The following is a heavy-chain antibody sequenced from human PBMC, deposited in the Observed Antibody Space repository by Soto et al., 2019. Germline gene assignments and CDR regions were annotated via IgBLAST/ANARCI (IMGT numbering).Heavy chain of an antibody. D-gene: IGHD6-13*01. CDR3: ARAYSSCWSDHFDY. V-gene: IGHV5-51*01. CDR1: GYSFTTYW. Sequence: GESLKISCKGSGYSFTTYWTGWVRQMPGKGLEWMGIIHPGDSDTRYSPFFQGQVTISADKSISTAYLQWSSQKASDTAMYYCARAYSSCWSDHFDYWGQGTLVTASS. CDR2: IHPGDSDT. J-gene: IGHJ4*01.